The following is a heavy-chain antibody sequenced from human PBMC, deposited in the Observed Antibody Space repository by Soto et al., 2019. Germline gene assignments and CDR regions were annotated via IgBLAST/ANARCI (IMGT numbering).Heavy chain of an antibody. Sequence: ASVKVSCKASGYTFTNYYLHWVRQAPGQGLEWVGMINPSARSASYAQKLCGRLTMDRDTSTTTVYMELSRLTFEDTAVYFCARDNSAANGVLDHWGQGTLVTVSS. CDR2: INPSARSA. D-gene: IGHD1-1*01. CDR1: GYTFTNYY. J-gene: IGHJ4*02. CDR3: ARDNSAANGVLDH. V-gene: IGHV1-46*04.